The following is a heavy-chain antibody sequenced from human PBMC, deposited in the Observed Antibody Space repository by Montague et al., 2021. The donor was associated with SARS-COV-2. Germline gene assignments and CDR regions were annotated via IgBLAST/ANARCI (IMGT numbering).Heavy chain of an antibody. V-gene: IGHV4-31*03. Sequence: TLSLTCTVSCGSISSGGYYWSWIRQHPGKGLEWIGYIYYSGSTYYNPSLKSRVTISVDTSKNPFSLKLSSVTAADTAVYYCARVRITMIIVVTYFDYWGQGTLVTVSS. J-gene: IGHJ4*02. CDR1: CGSISSGGYY. D-gene: IGHD3-22*01. CDR2: IYYSGST. CDR3: ARVRITMIIVVTYFDY.